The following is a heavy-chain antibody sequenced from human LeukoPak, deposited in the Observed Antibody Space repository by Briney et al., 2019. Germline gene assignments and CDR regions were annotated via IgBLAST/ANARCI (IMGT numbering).Heavy chain of an antibody. Sequence: SETLSLTCTVSGGSISITNYYWGWIRQPPGKGLEWIGNIYYSGSAYCNPSLRSRVTISVDTSKKQFSLKLSSVTAADTAVYFCARQPDYFYMDVWGKGTTVTVSS. V-gene: IGHV4-39*01. CDR2: IYYSGSA. CDR3: ARQPDYFYMDV. CDR1: GGSISITNYY. J-gene: IGHJ6*03.